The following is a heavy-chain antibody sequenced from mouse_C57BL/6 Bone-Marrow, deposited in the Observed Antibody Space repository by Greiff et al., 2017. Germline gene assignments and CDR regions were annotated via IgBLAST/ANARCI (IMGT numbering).Heavy chain of an antibody. CDR1: GFNIKDDY. CDR3: TTLYRLYYAIHS. V-gene: IGHV14-4*01. J-gene: IGHJ4*01. Sequence: EVQLQQSGAELVRPGASVKLSCTASGFNIKDDYMHLVKQRPEQGLEWIGWIDPENGDTEYASKFQGKATITADTSSNTAYLQLSSLTSEDTAVYYCTTLYRLYYAIHSRGPGTSGPV. D-gene: IGHD1-1*01. CDR2: IDPENGDT.